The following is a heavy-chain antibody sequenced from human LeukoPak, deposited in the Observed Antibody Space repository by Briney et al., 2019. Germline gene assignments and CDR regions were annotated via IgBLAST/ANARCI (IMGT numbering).Heavy chain of an antibody. CDR1: GFTFSSYA. CDR2: MNEDGSEQ. D-gene: IGHD2-2*01. Sequence: GGPLRLSCAASGFTFSSYAMSWVRQAPGKGLEWVANMNEDGSEQHYMDSVKGRFTISRDNAKSSLYLQMNSLSGEDTAVYYCTREVPGAMDAFDMWGQGTMVTVSS. J-gene: IGHJ3*02. CDR3: TREVPGAMDAFDM. V-gene: IGHV3-7*01.